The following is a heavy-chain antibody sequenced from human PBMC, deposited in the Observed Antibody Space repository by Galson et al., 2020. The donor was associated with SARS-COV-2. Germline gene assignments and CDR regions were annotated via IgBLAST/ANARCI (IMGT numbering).Heavy chain of an antibody. CDR3: ARVDGQQSNY. CDR1: GGSFSGYY. Sequence: SETLSLTCAVYGGSFSGYYWSWIRQPPGKGLEWIGEINHSGSTNYNPSLKSRVTISVDTSKNQFSLKLSSVTAADTAVYYCARVDGQQSNYWGQGTLVTVSS. V-gene: IGHV4-34*01. J-gene: IGHJ4*02. D-gene: IGHD6-13*01. CDR2: INHSGST.